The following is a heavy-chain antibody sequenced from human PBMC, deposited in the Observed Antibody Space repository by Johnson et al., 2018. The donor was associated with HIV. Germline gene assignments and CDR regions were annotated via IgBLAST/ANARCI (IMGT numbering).Heavy chain of an antibody. J-gene: IGHJ3*02. D-gene: IGHD5-12*01. Sequence: MLLVESGGGLVQPGGSLRLSCAASGFTFSSYDMHWVRQATGKGLEWVSAIGTAGDTYYPGSVQGRFTISRENAKNSLYLQMNSLRAGDTAVYYCAREGGGYDGKGAFDIWGQGTMVTVSS. CDR2: IGTAGDT. CDR1: GFTFSSYD. V-gene: IGHV3-13*01. CDR3: AREGGGYDGKGAFDI.